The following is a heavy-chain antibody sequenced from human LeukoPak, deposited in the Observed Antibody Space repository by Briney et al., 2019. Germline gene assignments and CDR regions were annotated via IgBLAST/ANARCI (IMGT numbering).Heavy chain of an antibody. CDR1: GFTFSTYA. CDR2: ISYDGSNK. Sequence: GGSLRLSCAASGFTFSTYAMHWVRQGPGKGLEWVAVISYDGSNKYYADSVKGRFTISIDNSKNTLYLQMRSLSAEDTAVYYCARTTTPPYYGSGSYALGYWGQGTLVTASS. V-gene: IGHV3-30-3*01. CDR3: ARTTTPPYYGSGSYALGY. D-gene: IGHD3-10*01. J-gene: IGHJ4*02.